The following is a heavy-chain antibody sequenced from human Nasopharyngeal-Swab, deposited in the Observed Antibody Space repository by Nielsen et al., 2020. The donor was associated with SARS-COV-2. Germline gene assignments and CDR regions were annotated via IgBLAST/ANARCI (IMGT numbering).Heavy chain of an antibody. Sequence: ASVKVSCKASGYTFTTYDINWVRQATGQGLEWMGWMNPNSGNTGYAQKFQGRVTMTRNTSISTVYMERSSLRSEDTAVYYCARGLIVATIFHYYYYMDVWGKGTTVTVSS. J-gene: IGHJ6*03. V-gene: IGHV1-8*01. D-gene: IGHD5-12*01. CDR3: ARGLIVATIFHYYYYMDV. CDR1: GYTFTTYD. CDR2: MNPNSGNT.